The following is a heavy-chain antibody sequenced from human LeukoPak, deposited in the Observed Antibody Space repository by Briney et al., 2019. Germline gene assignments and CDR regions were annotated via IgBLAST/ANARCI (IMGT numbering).Heavy chain of an antibody. CDR3: ARGARPISCGGDCYSLDY. J-gene: IGHJ4*02. Sequence: PSETLSLTCAVYGGSFSGYYWSWIRQPPGKGLEWIGEINHSGSTNYNPSLKSRVTISVDTSKNQFSLKLSSVTAADTAIYYCARGARPISCGGDCYSLDYWGQGTLVTVSS. CDR1: GGSFSGYY. D-gene: IGHD2-21*02. CDR2: INHSGST. V-gene: IGHV4-34*01.